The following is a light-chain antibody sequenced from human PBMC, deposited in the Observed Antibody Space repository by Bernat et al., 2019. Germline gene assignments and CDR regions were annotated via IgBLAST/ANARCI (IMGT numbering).Light chain of an antibody. Sequence: DIQMTQSPSTLSASVGDRVTITCRASQSISSWLAWYQQKQGKATKLLIYKASSLESGVPSRFSGSGSGTEFTLTISSLQPDDFATYYCQQLWTFGQGTMVEIK. V-gene: IGKV1-5*03. CDR1: QSISSW. J-gene: IGKJ1*01. CDR3: QQLWT. CDR2: KAS.